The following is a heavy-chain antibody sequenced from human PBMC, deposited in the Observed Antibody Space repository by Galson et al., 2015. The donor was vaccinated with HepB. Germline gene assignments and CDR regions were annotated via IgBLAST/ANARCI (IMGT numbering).Heavy chain of an antibody. CDR2: ISAYNGNT. Sequence: SVKVSCKASGYTFTSYGISWVRQAPGQGLEWMGWISAYNGNTNYAQKLQVRVTMTTDTSTSTAYMELRSLRSDDTAVYYCAREVPAAKRGGFGTDYWGQGTLVTVSS. D-gene: IGHD2-2*01. V-gene: IGHV1-18*01. J-gene: IGHJ4*02. CDR1: GYTFTSYG. CDR3: AREVPAAKRGGFGTDY.